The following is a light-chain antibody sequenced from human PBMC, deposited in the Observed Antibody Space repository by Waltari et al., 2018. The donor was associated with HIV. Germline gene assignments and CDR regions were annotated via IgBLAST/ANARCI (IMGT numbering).Light chain of an antibody. J-gene: IGLJ3*02. CDR2: EVN. CDR3: CSYVTTGTWV. Sequence: QSALTQPASVSASSGQSLTISCTGTSSDIGNYDLVLLYQQRPGKAPKLMIYEVNKWPSGVSNRFSGSKSGITASLTISGLQAEDEADYYCCSYVTTGTWVFGGGTKLTVL. CDR1: SSDIGNYDL. V-gene: IGLV2-23*02.